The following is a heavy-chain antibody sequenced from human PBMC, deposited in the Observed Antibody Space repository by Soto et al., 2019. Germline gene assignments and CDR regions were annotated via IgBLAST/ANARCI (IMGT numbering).Heavy chain of an antibody. CDR3: ARESGGATATLDYYYFYMDV. J-gene: IGHJ6*03. V-gene: IGHV1-2*02. D-gene: IGHD1-26*01. CDR1: GYTFSDYY. Sequence: QVQLVQSGAEVKKPGASVTVSCKASGYTFSDYYLHWVRQAPGQGPEWMGWMNPNSGDTKYAQKFQGRDTMTRDTSVRTAFMDLNWLKSDDTAVYYCARESGGATATLDYYYFYMDVWGKGTTVTVSS. CDR2: MNPNSGDT.